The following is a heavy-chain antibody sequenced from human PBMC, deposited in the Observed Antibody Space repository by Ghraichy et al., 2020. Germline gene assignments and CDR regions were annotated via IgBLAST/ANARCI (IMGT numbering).Heavy chain of an antibody. CDR1: GGSFSGYY. D-gene: IGHD4-11*01. CDR2: INHSGST. V-gene: IGHV4-34*01. Sequence: SETLSLTCAVYGGSFSGYYWSWIRQPPGKGLEWIGEINHSGSTNYNPSLKSRVTISVDTSKNQFSLKLSSVTAADTAVYYCARTTWENWFDPWGQGTLVTVSS. CDR3: ARTTWENWFDP. J-gene: IGHJ5*02.